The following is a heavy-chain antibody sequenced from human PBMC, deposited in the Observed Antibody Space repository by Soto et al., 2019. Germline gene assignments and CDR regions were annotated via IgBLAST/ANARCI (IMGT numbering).Heavy chain of an antibody. CDR1: GGTFSNYP. CDR2: IIPIFGTV. CDR3: ARGNHRWLQLWYFDL. Sequence: QVQLVQSGAEVKKPGSSVKVSCKASGGTFSNYPISWVRQAPGQGLEWMGGIIPIFGTVNYAQKFQGRVTITADASTSTGYMELSSLRSEDTAVYYCARGNHRWLQLWYFDLWGRGTLGTVSS. D-gene: IGHD5-12*01. J-gene: IGHJ2*01. V-gene: IGHV1-69*12.